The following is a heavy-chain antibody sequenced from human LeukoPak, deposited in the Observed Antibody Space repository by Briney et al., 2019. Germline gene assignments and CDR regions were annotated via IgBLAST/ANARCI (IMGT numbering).Heavy chain of an antibody. D-gene: IGHD2-2*03. J-gene: IGHJ4*02. CDR2: THTSGSA. V-gene: IGHV4-4*07. CDR3: ARGRWKTGMDSPYYFDF. Sequence: PSETLSLTCTVSGGSISSYYWSWIRQPPGEGLEWIGRTHTSGSANYNPSLKSRVTMSVDTSKNQFSLKLTSVTAADTAVYYCARGRWKTGMDSPYYFDFWGQGTLVTVSS. CDR1: GGSISSYY.